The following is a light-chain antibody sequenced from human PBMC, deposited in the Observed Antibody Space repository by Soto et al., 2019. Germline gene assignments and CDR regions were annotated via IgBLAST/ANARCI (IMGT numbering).Light chain of an antibody. CDR2: DVS. Sequence: TLTQPASVSGSPGQSITISCTGTSSDVGGYNYVSWYQQHPGKAPKLMIYDVSNRPSGVSNRFSGSKSGNTASLTISGLQAEDEADYYCSSYTSSSKVFGTGTKVTVL. J-gene: IGLJ1*01. CDR3: SSYTSSSKV. CDR1: SSDVGGYNY. V-gene: IGLV2-14*01.